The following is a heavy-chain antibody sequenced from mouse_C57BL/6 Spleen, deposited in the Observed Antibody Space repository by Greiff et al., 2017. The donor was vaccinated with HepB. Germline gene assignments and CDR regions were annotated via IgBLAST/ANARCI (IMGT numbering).Heavy chain of an antibody. CDR2: IDPSDSYT. J-gene: IGHJ2*01. CDR1: GYTFTSYW. V-gene: IGHV1-69*01. Sequence: QVHVKQPGAELVMPGASVKLSCKASGYTFTSYWMHWVKQRPGQGLEWIGEIDPSDSYTNYNQKFKGKSTLTVDKSSSTAYMQLSSLTSEDSAVYYCARSKAGTVDYWGQGTTLTVSS. D-gene: IGHD3-3*01. CDR3: ARSKAGTVDY.